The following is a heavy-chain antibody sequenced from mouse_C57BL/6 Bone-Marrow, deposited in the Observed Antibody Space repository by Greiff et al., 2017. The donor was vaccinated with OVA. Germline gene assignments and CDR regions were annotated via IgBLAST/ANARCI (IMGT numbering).Heavy chain of an antibody. CDR2: IDPSDSYT. Sequence: QVQLQQPGAELVMPGASVKLSCKASGYTFTSYWMHWVKQRPGQGLEWIVEIDPSDSYTNYNQKFKGKSTLTVDKSSSTAYMQLSSLTSEDSAVYYCARDYGGSWFAYWGQGTLVTVSA. D-gene: IGHD2-4*01. CDR1: GYTFTSYW. V-gene: IGHV1-69*01. J-gene: IGHJ3*01. CDR3: ARDYGGSWFAY.